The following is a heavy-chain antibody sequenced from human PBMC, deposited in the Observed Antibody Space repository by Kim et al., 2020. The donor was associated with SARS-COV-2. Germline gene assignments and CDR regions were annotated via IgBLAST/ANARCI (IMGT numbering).Heavy chain of an antibody. J-gene: IGHJ4*02. CDR1: GFTFSDSA. CDR2: ISPSGGGT. Sequence: GGSLRLSCVASGFTFSDSAMGWVRQTPGKGLQWLSAISPSGGGTHYADSVKGRFTISRDNSRNTLYLQMHRLIVDDVGVYYCAKDASTIRAIDYWGQGTLVTVSS. CDR3: AKDASTIRAIDY. D-gene: IGHD3-3*01. V-gene: IGHV3-23*01.